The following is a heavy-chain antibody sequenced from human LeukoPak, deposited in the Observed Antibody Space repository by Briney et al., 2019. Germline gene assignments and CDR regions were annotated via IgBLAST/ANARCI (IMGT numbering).Heavy chain of an antibody. V-gene: IGHV1-2*02. CDR1: GYTFVGYY. J-gene: IGHJ4*02. CDR3: ARDYIDPGNYTPLGY. D-gene: IGHD1-7*01. Sequence: GASVKVSCKASGYTFVGYYLHWVRQAPGQGLEWMGWINPNSGDTSSAQKFQGRVTMTRDTSISTVYMELSSLRSDDTAVYYCARDYIDPGNYTPLGYWGQGTLVTVSS. CDR2: INPNSGDT.